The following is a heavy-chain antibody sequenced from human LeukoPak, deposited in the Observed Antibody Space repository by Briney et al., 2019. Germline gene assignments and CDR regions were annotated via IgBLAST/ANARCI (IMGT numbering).Heavy chain of an antibody. CDR1: GFTFDDYG. J-gene: IGHJ4*02. D-gene: IGHD6-19*01. V-gene: IGHV3-20*04. CDR2: INWNGGST. CDR3: ARDNTAIAVAGIYFDY. Sequence: GGSLRLSCAASGFTFDDYGMSWVRQAPGKGLEWVSGINWNGGSTGYADSVNGRFTISRDNAKNSLYLQMNSLRAEDTALYYCARDNTAIAVAGIYFDYWGQGTLVTVSS.